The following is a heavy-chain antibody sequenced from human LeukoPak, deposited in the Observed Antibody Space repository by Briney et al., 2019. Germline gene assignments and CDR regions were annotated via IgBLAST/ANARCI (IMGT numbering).Heavy chain of an antibody. V-gene: IGHV4-31*03. CDR2: IYYSVSS. Sequence: SEPLSLTCTVSGGSISSGGYFWSWIPRHPGTGLEWIGYIYYSVSSYYNPCLKCRVTISGDASKNQFSLKLSSVTAADMAVYYCARQGITILGVVTHGYIYVWGKGTTVSVSS. CDR3: ARQGITILGVVTHGYIYV. J-gene: IGHJ6*03. D-gene: IGHD3-3*01. CDR1: GGSISSGGYF.